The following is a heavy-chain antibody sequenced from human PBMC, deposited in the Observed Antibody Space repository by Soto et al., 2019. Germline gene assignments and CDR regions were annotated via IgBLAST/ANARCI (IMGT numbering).Heavy chain of an antibody. CDR3: VKDWTGDTCPCMDV. CDR1: GFTFNNYA. D-gene: IGHD2-8*02. J-gene: IGHJ6*01. V-gene: IGHV3-23*01. Sequence: EVQLLESGGGLVQPGGSLRLSCAASGFTFNNYAMTWVRQAPGKGLEWVSTISGSDDSTYYADSVKGRLTISRDNSKNALNRQMSSLTAEDTALYYCVKDWTGDTCPCMDVWGQGTTVTVSS. CDR2: ISGSDDST.